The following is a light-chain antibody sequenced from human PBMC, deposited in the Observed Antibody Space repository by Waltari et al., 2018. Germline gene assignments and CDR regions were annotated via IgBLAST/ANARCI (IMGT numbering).Light chain of an antibody. J-gene: IGKJ5*01. V-gene: IGKV3-15*01. CDR1: QSVSSN. Sequence: ELVMTQSPATLSVSPGERATLSCRASQSVSSNLAWYQQKPGQAPRIFMYGASTRATCVPARFSGTGSGTEFTLTISSLQSEDFAVYYCQQYNIWPAFGQGTRLEIK. CDR3: QQYNIWPA. CDR2: GAS.